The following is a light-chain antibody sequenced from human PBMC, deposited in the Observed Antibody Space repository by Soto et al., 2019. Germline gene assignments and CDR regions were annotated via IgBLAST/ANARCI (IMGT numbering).Light chain of an antibody. CDR1: VLAKKY. V-gene: IGLV3-27*01. J-gene: IGLJ2*01. Sequence: SYELTQPSSVSVSPGQTARITCSGDVLAKKYARWFQQKPGQAPVLVIYKDSERPSGIPERFSGSSSGTTVTLTISGAQVEDEADYYCYSAADNNLLVVFGGGTKLTVL. CDR2: KDS. CDR3: YSAADNNLLVV.